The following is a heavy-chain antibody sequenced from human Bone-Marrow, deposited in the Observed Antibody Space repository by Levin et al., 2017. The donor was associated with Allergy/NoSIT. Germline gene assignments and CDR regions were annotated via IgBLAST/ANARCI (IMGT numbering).Heavy chain of an antibody. Sequence: ASVKVSCKASDYTFTSYGISWVRQAPGQGLEWMGWISTYNGNTNYAQKLQGRVTMPTDTSTSTAYMELRSLRSDDTAVYYCERETSGLHSSGWYEFKEYHCGMDVWGQGTTVTVSS. CDR3: ERETSGLHSSGWYEFKEYHCGMDV. CDR2: ISTYNGNT. CDR1: DYTFTSYG. D-gene: IGHD6-19*01. V-gene: IGHV1-18*01. J-gene: IGHJ6*02.